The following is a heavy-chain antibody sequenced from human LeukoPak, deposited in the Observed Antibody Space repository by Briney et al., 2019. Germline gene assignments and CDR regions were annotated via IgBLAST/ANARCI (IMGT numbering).Heavy chain of an antibody. CDR2: MNPNSGNT. Sequence: GASVKVSCKASGYTFTSYDINWVRQATGQGLEWMGWMNPNSGNTGYAQKFQGRVTMTRNTSISTAYMELSSLRSEDTAVYYCARARGYYGSRRIYYYYYYMDVWGKGTTVTISS. D-gene: IGHD3-10*01. CDR3: ARARGYYGSRRIYYYYYYMDV. V-gene: IGHV1-8*01. J-gene: IGHJ6*03. CDR1: GYTFTSYD.